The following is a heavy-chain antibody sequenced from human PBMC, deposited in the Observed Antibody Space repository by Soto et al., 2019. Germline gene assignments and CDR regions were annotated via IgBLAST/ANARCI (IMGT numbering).Heavy chain of an antibody. CDR1: GFTFSSNA. J-gene: IGHJ5*02. D-gene: IGHD4-17*01. CDR2: ISDTGGRI. Sequence: EVQLLESGGGLVQPGGSLRLSCAASGFTFSSNAMNWVRQAPGKGLEWVSVISDTGGRIYYAASVKGRFTISRDNSKNTMYLEMNSLRVEDTAVYYCAKSLNIYGKKWFDPWGQGTLVTVSS. CDR3: AKSLNIYGKKWFDP. V-gene: IGHV3-23*01.